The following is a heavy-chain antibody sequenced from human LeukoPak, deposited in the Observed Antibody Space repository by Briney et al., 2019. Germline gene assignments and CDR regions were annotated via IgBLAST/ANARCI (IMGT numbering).Heavy chain of an antibody. D-gene: IGHD3-10*01. CDR2: IQQDGSEK. CDR3: ARVRKLRTRGVMDPLDY. CDR1: GFTFNYYW. J-gene: IGHJ4*02. Sequence: GGSLRLSCAASGFTFNYYWLTWVRQAPGKGLEWVANIQQDGSEKYYVDSVKGRFIISRDNAKDPLYLQMNSLRAEDTAVYYCARVRKLRTRGVMDPLDYWGQGTLVTVSS. V-gene: IGHV3-7*01.